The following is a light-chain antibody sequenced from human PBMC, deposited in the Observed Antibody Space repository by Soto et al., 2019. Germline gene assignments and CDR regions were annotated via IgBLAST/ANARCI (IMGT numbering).Light chain of an antibody. CDR2: KAS. J-gene: IGKJ1*01. CDR1: QRINSW. V-gene: IGKV1-5*03. CDR3: QQYDSFWT. Sequence: DIQMTQSPSTPAASVGDRVTITCRASQRINSWLAWYQQKPGKAPKLLIYKASSLESGVPSRFSGSESGTEFTLTISSLQPDDFATYYCQQYDSFWTFGQGTKVDIK.